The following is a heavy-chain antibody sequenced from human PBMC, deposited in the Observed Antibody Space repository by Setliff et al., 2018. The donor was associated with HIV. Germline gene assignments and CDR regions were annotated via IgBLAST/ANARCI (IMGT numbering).Heavy chain of an antibody. CDR3: AKAGGSYYDPSGYFWFDS. CDR2: IIPMSGTT. J-gene: IGHJ5*01. V-gene: IGHV1-69*06. CDR1: GGTFSNSA. D-gene: IGHD3-22*01. Sequence: SVKVSCKASGGTFSNSAINWVRQAPGQGLEWMGRIIPMSGTTHFTQNFQGRVTFTADKSTTTAYMDLRSLRSEDTAVYYCAKAGGSYYDPSGYFWFDSWGQGTLVTVSS.